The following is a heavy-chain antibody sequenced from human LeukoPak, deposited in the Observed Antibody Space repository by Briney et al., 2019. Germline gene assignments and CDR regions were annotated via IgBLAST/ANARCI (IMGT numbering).Heavy chain of an antibody. CDR2: ISSSSSYI. Sequence: GGSLRLSCAASGFTFDDYAMHWVRQAPGKGLEWVSSISSSSSYIYYADSVKGRFTISRDYSKNTLYLQMNSLRAEDTAVYYCAKDGMYSSSSSYYFDYWGQGTLVTVSS. D-gene: IGHD6-6*01. J-gene: IGHJ4*02. CDR3: AKDGMYSSSSSYYFDY. V-gene: IGHV3-23*01. CDR1: GFTFDDYA.